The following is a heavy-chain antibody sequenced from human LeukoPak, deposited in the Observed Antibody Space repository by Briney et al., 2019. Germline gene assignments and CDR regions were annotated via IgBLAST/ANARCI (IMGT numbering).Heavy chain of an antibody. CDR2: IYTSGST. J-gene: IGHJ3*02. V-gene: IGHV4-4*07. CDR3: ARGVGSYDSSGYYRAAFDI. Sequence: SETLSLTCTVSGGSISSYYWSWIRQPAGKGLEWIGRIYTSGSTNYNPSLKSRVTMSVDTSKNQFSLKLSSVTAADTAVYYCARGVGSYDSSGYYRAAFDIWGQGTMVTVSS. D-gene: IGHD3-22*01. CDR1: GGSISSYY.